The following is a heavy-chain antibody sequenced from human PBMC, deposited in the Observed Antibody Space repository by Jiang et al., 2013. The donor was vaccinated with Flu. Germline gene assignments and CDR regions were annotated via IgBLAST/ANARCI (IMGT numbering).Heavy chain of an antibody. Sequence: TLSLTCTVSGGSIGSGGFYWSWIRQRPGKGLEWIGYIYFTGSTYYNPSLKSRVTISVDTSKNQFSLQVTSVTAAETGVYYCARGGYYDNSGYPPQEDYFDFWGQGTLVTVSS. CDR2: IYFTGST. J-gene: IGHJ4*02. CDR3: ARGGYYDNSGYPPQEDYFDF. D-gene: IGHD3-22*01. CDR1: GGSIGSGGFY. V-gene: IGHV4-31*03.